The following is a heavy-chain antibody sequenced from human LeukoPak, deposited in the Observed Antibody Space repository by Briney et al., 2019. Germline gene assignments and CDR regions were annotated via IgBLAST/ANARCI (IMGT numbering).Heavy chain of an antibody. CDR3: AKDKWLRGYYYYYMDV. J-gene: IGHJ6*03. V-gene: IGHV3-43*01. CDR2: ITWNGDST. D-gene: IGHD5-12*01. Sequence: PAESLTLSCAASGFTFDDYNMHWIRQAPGKGLEWVSLITWNGDSTYYADSVEGRFTISRDNSKNSLYLQMNSLRTEDTALYYCAKDKWLRGYYYYYMDVWGKGTTVTVSS. CDR1: GFTFDDYN.